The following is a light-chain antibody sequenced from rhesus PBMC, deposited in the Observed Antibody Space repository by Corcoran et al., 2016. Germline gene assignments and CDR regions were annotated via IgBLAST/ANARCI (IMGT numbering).Light chain of an antibody. V-gene: IGKV1-18*01. CDR2: EAS. J-gene: IGKJ2*01. CDR1: QGISSW. CDR3: QHGYGTPLDS. Sequence: DIQMTQSPSSLSASVGDTVTITCRASQGISSWLAWYQQKPGKDPKLLIYEASNLLTGVPSRVSVSGSGTDFTLTISSLQPEDFATYYGQHGYGTPLDSFGQGTKVDIK.